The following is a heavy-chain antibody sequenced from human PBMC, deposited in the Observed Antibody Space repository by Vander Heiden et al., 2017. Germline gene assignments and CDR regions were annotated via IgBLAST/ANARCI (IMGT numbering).Heavy chain of an antibody. CDR1: GFTVSSNY. CDR2: LYSDGTT. J-gene: IGHJ3*02. V-gene: IGHV3-53*01. D-gene: IGHD2-21*01. CDR3: ARDCYGGAGSIRGAYDI. Sequence: EVQLVESGGGLIQPGGSLRLSCAASGFTVSSNYMIWVRQAPGKGLEWVSVLYSDGTTKYADFVKGRFTISRYTSKNTLFLQMTSLRDADTALYYCARDCYGGAGSIRGAYDIWVQMTMVTVSS.